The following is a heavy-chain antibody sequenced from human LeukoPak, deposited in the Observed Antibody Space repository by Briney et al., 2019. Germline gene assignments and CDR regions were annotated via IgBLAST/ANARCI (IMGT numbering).Heavy chain of an antibody. D-gene: IGHD5-12*01. CDR2: IRSKADGGAT. J-gene: IGHJ3*02. CDR3: TRDSVATLIPFDI. CDR1: GFIFDDYT. Sequence: GGSLRLSCTTSGFIFDDYTMHWFRQAPGKGLEWISFIRSKADGGATEYAASVKGRFTSSRDDSKSIAYLQMNSLKTEDTAVYYCTRDSVATLIPFDIWGQGTMVTASS. V-gene: IGHV3-49*03.